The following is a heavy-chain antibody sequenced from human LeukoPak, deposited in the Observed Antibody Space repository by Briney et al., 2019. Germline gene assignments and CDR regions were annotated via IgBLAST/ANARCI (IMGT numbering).Heavy chain of an antibody. CDR2: ISAYNGYT. V-gene: IGHV1-18*01. CDR1: GYNFTSYG. CDR3: ARDTTSISHNFDY. D-gene: IGHD2/OR15-2a*01. Sequence: GASVKVSCKASGYNFTSYGTSWVRQAPGQGLEWMGWISAYNGYTNYAQKFQGRVTMTRDTSTTTAYMELRSLRSDDTAVYYCARDTTSISHNFDYWGQGTLVTVSS. J-gene: IGHJ4*02.